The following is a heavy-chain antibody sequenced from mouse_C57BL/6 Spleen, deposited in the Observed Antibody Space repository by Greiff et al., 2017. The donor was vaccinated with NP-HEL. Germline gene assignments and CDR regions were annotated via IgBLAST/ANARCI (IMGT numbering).Heavy chain of an antibody. V-gene: IGHV1-69*01. CDR2: IDPSDSYT. D-gene: IGHD3-2*02. J-gene: IGHJ1*03. CDR1: GYTFTSYW. CDR3: ARRLLRYFDV. Sequence: QVQLQQPGAELVMPGASVKLSCKASGYTFTSYWMHWVKQRPGQGLEWIGEIDPSDSYTNYNQKFKGKSTLTVDKSSSTAYMQLSSLTSEDSAVYYCARRLLRYFDVWGTGTTVTVSS.